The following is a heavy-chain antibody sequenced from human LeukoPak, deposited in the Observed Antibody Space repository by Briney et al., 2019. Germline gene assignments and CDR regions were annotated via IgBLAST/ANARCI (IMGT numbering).Heavy chain of an antibody. Sequence: GGSLRLSCAASGFTFSSYSMNWVRQAPGKGLEWVSSISSSSSYIYYADSVKGRFTISRDNAKNSLYLQMNSLRAEDTAVYYCARDRGRGTRNAFDIWGQGTMVTVSS. D-gene: IGHD3-10*01. CDR2: ISSSSSYI. V-gene: IGHV3-21*01. CDR3: ARDRGRGTRNAFDI. J-gene: IGHJ3*02. CDR1: GFTFSSYS.